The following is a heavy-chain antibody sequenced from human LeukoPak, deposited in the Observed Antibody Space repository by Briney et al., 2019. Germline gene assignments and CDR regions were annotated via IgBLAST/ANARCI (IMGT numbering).Heavy chain of an antibody. J-gene: IGHJ4*02. D-gene: IGHD1-26*01. V-gene: IGHV4-39*01. CDR3: ARLHGGSYLYYFDY. CDR2: IYYSGGT. Sequence: SETLSLTCTVSGGSISNSSYYWGWIRQPPGKGLEWIGSIYYSGGTYYNPSLKSRVTISVDTSKTQFSLKLSSVTAADTAVYYCARLHGGSYLYYFDYWGQGTLVTVSS. CDR1: GGSISNSSYY.